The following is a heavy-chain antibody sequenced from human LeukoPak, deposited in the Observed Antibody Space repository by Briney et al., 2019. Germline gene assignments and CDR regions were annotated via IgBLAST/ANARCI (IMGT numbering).Heavy chain of an antibody. J-gene: IGHJ5*02. CDR3: ANPYDSSGYYYH. CDR2: ISLDGGEK. V-gene: IGHV3-30*04. D-gene: IGHD3-22*01. CDR1: GFTFSSYA. Sequence: GKSLRLSCAASGFTFSSYAMHWVRQAPGKGLEWVAFISLDGGEKYYSDSVKGRFTISRDNSKNTLYLQMNSLRAEDTAVYYCANPYDSSGYYYHWGQGTLVTVSS.